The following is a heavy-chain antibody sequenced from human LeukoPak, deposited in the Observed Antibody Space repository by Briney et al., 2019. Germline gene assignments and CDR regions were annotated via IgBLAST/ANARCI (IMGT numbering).Heavy chain of an antibody. CDR2: SIPIFGTA. D-gene: IGHD3-9*01. Sequence: SVKVSCKASGGTFSSYAISWVRQAPGQGLEWMGGSIPIFGTANYAQKFQGRVTITADESTSTAYMELSSLRSEDTAVYYCARGTRDFDWLQFGYWGQGTLVTVSS. CDR3: ARGTRDFDWLQFGY. J-gene: IGHJ4*02. V-gene: IGHV1-69*01. CDR1: GGTFSSYA.